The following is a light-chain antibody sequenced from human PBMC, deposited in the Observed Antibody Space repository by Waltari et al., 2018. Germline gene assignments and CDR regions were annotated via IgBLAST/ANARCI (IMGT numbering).Light chain of an antibody. CDR3: QVWDRSSGVKVF. J-gene: IGLJ2*01. Sequence: SYVLAQPPSVSEAPGATASITCGGNNIGSKRVHLYQQKPGEARVLVIYYDTSCPSGIPDRFSSSSSENTATLTISRVEAGDEADYYCQVWDRSSGVKVFFGGGTKMTVL. CDR1: NIGSKR. V-gene: IGLV3-21*04. CDR2: YDT.